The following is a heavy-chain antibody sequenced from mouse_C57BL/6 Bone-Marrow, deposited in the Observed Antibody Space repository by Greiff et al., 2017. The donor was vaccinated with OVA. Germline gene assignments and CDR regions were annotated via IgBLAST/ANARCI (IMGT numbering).Heavy chain of an antibody. CDR2: ISYDGSN. V-gene: IGHV3-6*01. CDR1: GYSITSGYY. D-gene: IGHD2-1*01. J-gene: IGHJ4*01. Sequence: EVKLMESGPGLVKPSQSLSLTCSVTGYSITSGYYWNWIRQPPGNKLEWMGYISYDGSNNYNPSLKNRISITRDTSKNQFFLKLNSVTTEDTATYYCASYGNSDYYAMDYWGQGTSVTVSS. CDR3: ASYGNSDYYAMDY.